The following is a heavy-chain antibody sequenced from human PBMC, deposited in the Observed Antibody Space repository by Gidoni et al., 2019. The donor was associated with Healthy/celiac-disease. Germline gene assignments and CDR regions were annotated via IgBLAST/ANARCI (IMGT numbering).Heavy chain of an antibody. D-gene: IGHD3-3*02. V-gene: IGHV4-34*01. CDR3: ARGGRTPNTPFSVY. J-gene: IGHJ4*02. Sequence: QVQLQQWGAGLLKPSETLSFTCAVYGGSFSGYYWSWIRQPPGKGLEWIGEINHSGSTNYNPSLKSRVTISVDTSKNQFSLKLSSVTAADTAVYYCARGGRTPNTPFSVYWGQGTLVTVSS. CDR2: INHSGST. CDR1: GGSFSGYY.